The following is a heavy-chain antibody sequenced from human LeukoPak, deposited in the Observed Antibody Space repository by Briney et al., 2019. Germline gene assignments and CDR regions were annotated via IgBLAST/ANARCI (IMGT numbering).Heavy chain of an antibody. Sequence: SLRLSCAASGFTFSSSPMHWLRQAPGQGLEWVAVLSYDGSIKSYADSVKGRFTISRDTSKNTLYLQMNSLRAEDTAVYYCARDLVAGSPDYFDYWGQGALVSVSS. V-gene: IGHV3-30-3*01. CDR2: LSYDGSIK. J-gene: IGHJ4*02. CDR3: ARDLVAGSPDYFDY. CDR1: GFTFSSSP. D-gene: IGHD6-19*01.